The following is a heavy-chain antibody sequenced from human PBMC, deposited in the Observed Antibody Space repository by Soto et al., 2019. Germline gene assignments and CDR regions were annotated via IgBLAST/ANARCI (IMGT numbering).Heavy chain of an antibody. Sequence: GGSLRLSCAASGFTFSSYSMNWVRQAPGKGLEWVSSISSSSSYIYYADSVKGRFTISRDNAKNSLYLQMNSLRAEDTAVYYCARDYSYYDSSGYSYDAFDIWGQGTMVT. CDR3: ARDYSYYDSSGYSYDAFDI. J-gene: IGHJ3*02. CDR2: ISSSSSYI. CDR1: GFTFSSYS. D-gene: IGHD3-22*01. V-gene: IGHV3-21*01.